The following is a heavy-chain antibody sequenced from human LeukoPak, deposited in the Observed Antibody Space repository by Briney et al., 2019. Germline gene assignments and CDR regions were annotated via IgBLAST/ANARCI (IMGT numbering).Heavy chain of an antibody. CDR2: INPNSGGT. D-gene: IGHD3-16*02. CDR1: GYTFTGYH. Sequence: ASVKVSCKASGYTFTGYHMHWVRQAPGQGLEWMGWINPNSGGTNYAQKFQGRVTMTRDTSISTAYMELSRLRSDDTAVYYCARDGDYVWGSYRRLDYWGQGTLVTVSS. CDR3: ARDGDYVWGSYRRLDY. V-gene: IGHV1-2*02. J-gene: IGHJ4*02.